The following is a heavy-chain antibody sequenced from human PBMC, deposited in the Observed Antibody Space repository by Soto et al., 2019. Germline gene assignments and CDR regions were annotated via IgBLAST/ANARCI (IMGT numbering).Heavy chain of an antibody. CDR2: INHSGST. CDR1: GGSFSGYY. Sequence: QVQLQQWGAGLLKPSDTLSLTCAVYGGSFSGYYWSWIRQPPGKGLECIGEINHSGSTNYNPSLKSRVTIAVDTSKNQFSLKLSSVTVADTAVYYCARARDSSGYYYYYYYYYGMDVWGQGPTVTVSS. V-gene: IGHV4-34*01. CDR3: ARARDSSGYYYYYYYYYGMDV. J-gene: IGHJ6*02. D-gene: IGHD3-22*01.